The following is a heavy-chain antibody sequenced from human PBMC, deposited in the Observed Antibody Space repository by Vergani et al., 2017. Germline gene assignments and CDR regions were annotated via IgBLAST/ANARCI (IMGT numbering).Heavy chain of an antibody. J-gene: IGHJ4*02. CDR2: LTGGCGST. CDR3: VKHAGSDEIFFAS. Sequence: EVQLLESGGSLKQPGGSVRLSCAASGFTFSTYAMHWVRQAPGKGLEWVSALTGGCGSTYYADSFKGRFIISRDNSRDTLYLQMNSLRPADTATYYCVKHAGSDEIFFASWGQGTLVSVSS. V-gene: IGHV3-23*01. CDR1: GFTFSTYA. D-gene: IGHD1-26*01.